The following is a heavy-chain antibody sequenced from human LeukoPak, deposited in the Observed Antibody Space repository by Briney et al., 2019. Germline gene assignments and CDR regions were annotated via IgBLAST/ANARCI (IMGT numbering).Heavy chain of an antibody. CDR2: IYYSGST. CDR3: ARDRGAVAGRIFNYYYYGMDV. J-gene: IGHJ6*02. V-gene: IGHV4-61*01. D-gene: IGHD6-19*01. Sequence: SETLSLTCTVSGGSIRSSSHYWSWIRQPPGKGLEWIGYIYYSGSTNYNPSLKSRVTISVDTSKNQFSLKLSSVTAADTAVYYCARDRGAVAGRIFNYYYYGMDVWGQGTTVTVSS. CDR1: GGSIRSSSHY.